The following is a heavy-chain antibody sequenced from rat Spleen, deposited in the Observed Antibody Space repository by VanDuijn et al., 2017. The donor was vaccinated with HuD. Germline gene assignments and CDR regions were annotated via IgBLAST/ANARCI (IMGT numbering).Heavy chain of an antibody. CDR2: ITNGGGRL. J-gene: IGHJ2*01. V-gene: IGHV5-31*01. CDR3: TGPFDY. Sequence: EVQLVETGGGLVQPGRSLKLSCVASGFTFNTYWMYWIRQAPGKGLGWVASITNGGGRLYYSDSVKVRFNISRENAKSTLYLQMNSLRSEDTATYYCTGPFDYWGQGVMVTVSS. CDR1: GFTFNTYW.